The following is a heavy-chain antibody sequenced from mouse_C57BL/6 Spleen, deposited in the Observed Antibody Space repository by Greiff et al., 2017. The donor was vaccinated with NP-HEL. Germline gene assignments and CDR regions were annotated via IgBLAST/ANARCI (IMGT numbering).Heavy chain of an antibody. CDR3: ARESYYGSSSSYYYAMDY. CDR2: IYPGDGDT. Sequence: QVQLQQSGPELVKPGASVKISCKASGYAFSSSWMNWVKQRPGKGLEWIGRIYPGDGDTNYNGKFKGKATLTADKSSSTAYMQLSSLTSEDSAVYFCARESYYGSSSSYYYAMDYWGQGTSVTVSS. V-gene: IGHV1-82*01. D-gene: IGHD1-1*01. CDR1: GYAFSSSW. J-gene: IGHJ4*01.